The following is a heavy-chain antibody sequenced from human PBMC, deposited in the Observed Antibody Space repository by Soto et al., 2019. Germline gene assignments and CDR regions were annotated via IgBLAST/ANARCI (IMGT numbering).Heavy chain of an antibody. V-gene: IGHV3-48*03. J-gene: IGHJ6*02. Sequence: PGGSLRLSCAASGFTFSSYEMNWVRQSPGKGLEWVSYISSSGSTIYYADSVKGRFTISRDNAKNSLYLQMNSLRAEDTAVYYCAREGVRYDFWSGPVPPITTGHYGMDVWGQGTTVTVSS. CDR3: AREGVRYDFWSGPVPPITTGHYGMDV. CDR2: ISSSGSTI. D-gene: IGHD3-3*01. CDR1: GFTFSSYE.